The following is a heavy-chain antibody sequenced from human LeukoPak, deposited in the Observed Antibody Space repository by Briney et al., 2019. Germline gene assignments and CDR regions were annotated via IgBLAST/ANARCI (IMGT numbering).Heavy chain of an antibody. V-gene: IGHV3-23*01. Sequence: ASLRLSCAASGFTFSSYAMSWVRQAPGKGLERVSAISGSGGSTYYADSVKGRFTISRDNSKNTLYLQMNSLRAEDTAVYYCAKGEQWLYSEYFQHWGQGTLVTVSS. D-gene: IGHD6-19*01. CDR3: AKGEQWLYSEYFQH. CDR1: GFTFSSYA. CDR2: ISGSGGST. J-gene: IGHJ1*01.